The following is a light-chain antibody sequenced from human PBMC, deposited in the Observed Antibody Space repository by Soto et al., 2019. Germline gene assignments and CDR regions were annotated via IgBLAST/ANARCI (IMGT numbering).Light chain of an antibody. Sequence: DFQMTQSPSSVSASVGDRVTITCRASQGINSWLAWYQQKPGKAPNLLIYAASSLQSGVPSRFSGSGSGTDFTLTISSLQPEDFATYYCQQANSFPLTFGGGTKVEIK. CDR2: AAS. J-gene: IGKJ4*01. V-gene: IGKV1-12*01. CDR3: QQANSFPLT. CDR1: QGINSW.